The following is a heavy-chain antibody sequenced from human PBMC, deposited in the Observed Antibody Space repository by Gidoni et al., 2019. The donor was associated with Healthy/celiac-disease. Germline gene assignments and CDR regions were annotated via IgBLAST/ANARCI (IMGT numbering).Heavy chain of an antibody. CDR1: GFTFSSYG. V-gene: IGHV3-33*08. Sequence: QVQLVESGGGVVQPGRSLRLSCAASGFTFSSYGMHWVRQAPGKGLEGVAVIWYDGSNKYYADSVKGRFTISRDNSKNTLYLQMNSLRAEDTAVYYCARDQGIAVAGTVDYWGQGTLVTVSS. CDR3: ARDQGIAVAGTVDY. CDR2: IWYDGSNK. J-gene: IGHJ4*02. D-gene: IGHD6-19*01.